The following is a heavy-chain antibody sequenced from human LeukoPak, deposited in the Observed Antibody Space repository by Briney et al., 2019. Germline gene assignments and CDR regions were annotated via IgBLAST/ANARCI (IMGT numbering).Heavy chain of an antibody. CDR3: ARRIPRMIVVVHKPHGAFDI. J-gene: IGHJ3*02. D-gene: IGHD3-22*01. V-gene: IGHV4-34*01. CDR1: GVSFNGYY. CDR2: TNNGGSN. Sequence: SETLSLTCAVYGVSFNGYYWSWLRQPPGKGLEWFGETNNGGSNNYNPSLKSRATISVDTSKNQFSLMLSSVTDDVAAVYFCARRIPRMIVVVHKPHGAFDIWGQGTMVTVSS.